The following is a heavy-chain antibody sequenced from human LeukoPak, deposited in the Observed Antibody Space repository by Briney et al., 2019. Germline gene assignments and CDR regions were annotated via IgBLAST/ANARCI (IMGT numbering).Heavy chain of an antibody. J-gene: IGHJ4*02. D-gene: IGHD7-27*01. CDR3: AKTGERDY. CDR1: GFTFSGSW. V-gene: IGHV3-74*03. Sequence: GGSLRLSCVGSGFTFSGSWMHWVRQAPGKGLVWVSCINGDGSDTPYADSVKGRFTISRDNAKNTVYLQMNSLRADDTAVYYCAKTGERDYWGRGTLVTVSS. CDR2: INGDGSDT.